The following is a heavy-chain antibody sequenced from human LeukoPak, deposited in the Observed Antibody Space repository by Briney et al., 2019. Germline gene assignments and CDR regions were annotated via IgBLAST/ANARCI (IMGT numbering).Heavy chain of an antibody. D-gene: IGHD3-3*01. J-gene: IGHJ5*02. CDR3: ARGRFLEWLLLGWFDL. CDR2: SIPIFGTA. Sequence: SVKVSCKASGGTFSSYAITWVRQAPGQGLEWMGGSIPIFGTANYAQNFQGRVTITTDESTSKAYLELSSLTSEDTAVYYCARGRFLEWLLLGWFDLWGQGTLVTVSS. V-gene: IGHV1-69*05. CDR1: GGTFSSYA.